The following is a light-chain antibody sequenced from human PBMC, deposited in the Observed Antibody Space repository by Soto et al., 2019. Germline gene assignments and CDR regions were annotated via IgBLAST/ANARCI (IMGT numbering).Light chain of an antibody. V-gene: IGLV2-14*01. Sequence: QSVLTQPASVSGSPGQSITISCTGTSSDVGGYNYVSWYQQHPGKAPKLMIYDVSNRPSGVSNRFSGSKSGNTASLTISGLQAEDEADSYCSSSTSSTTRFGTGTKVTVL. J-gene: IGLJ1*01. CDR3: SSSTSSTTR. CDR2: DVS. CDR1: SSDVGGYNY.